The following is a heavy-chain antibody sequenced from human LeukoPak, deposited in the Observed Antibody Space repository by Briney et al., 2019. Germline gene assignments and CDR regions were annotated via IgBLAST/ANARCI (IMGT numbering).Heavy chain of an antibody. D-gene: IGHD6-6*01. CDR1: GFTFSSYG. CDR2: ISYDGSNK. CDR3: ARGIFTYSSSPGDY. J-gene: IGHJ4*02. Sequence: GGSLRLSCAASGFTFSSYGMHWVRQAPGKGLEWVAVISYDGSNKYYADSVKGRFTISRDNSKNTLYLQMNSLRAEDTAVYYWARGIFTYSSSPGDYWGQGPLVT. V-gene: IGHV3-30*19.